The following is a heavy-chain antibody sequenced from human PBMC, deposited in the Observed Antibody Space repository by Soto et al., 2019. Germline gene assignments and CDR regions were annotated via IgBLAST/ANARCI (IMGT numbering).Heavy chain of an antibody. D-gene: IGHD1-26*01. CDR1: GYTLTELS. CDR2: FDPDDGET. CDR3: ARSEATGLDY. J-gene: IGHJ4*02. V-gene: IGHV1-24*01. Sequence: ASVKVSCKVSGYTLTELSMHWVRQALGKGLEWMGGFDPDDGETIYAQKFQGRVTMTEDTSTDTAYMELSSSVTAADTAVYYCARSEATGLDYWGQGTLVTVSS.